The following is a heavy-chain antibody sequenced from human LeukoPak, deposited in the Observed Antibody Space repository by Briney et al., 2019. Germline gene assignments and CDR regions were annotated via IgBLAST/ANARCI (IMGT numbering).Heavy chain of an antibody. CDR2: ISSSGSTI. J-gene: IGHJ4*02. CDR1: GFTFSSYE. D-gene: IGHD6-13*01. CDR3: ARDGVYRGFDY. V-gene: IGHV3-48*03. Sequence: GGSLRLSCAASGFTFSSYEMNWVRQAPGKGLEWVSYISSSGSTIYYADSVKGRFTISRDNTKNSLYLQMNSLRAEDTAVYYCARDGVYRGFDYWGTGTLVTVSS.